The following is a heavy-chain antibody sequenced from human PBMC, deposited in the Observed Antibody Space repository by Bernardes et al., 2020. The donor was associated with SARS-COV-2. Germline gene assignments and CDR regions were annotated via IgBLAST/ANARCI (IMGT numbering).Heavy chain of an antibody. Sequence: GGSPRLSCAASGFSFSDYWMSWVRQAPGRGLAWVANINQVGSEQYYVDSVKGRFTISRDNAKNSLFLHLNILRAEDTAVYYCTRDRRDSSSSINWGQGTLVTVSS. CDR1: GFSFSDYW. CDR2: INQVGSEQ. J-gene: IGHJ4*02. CDR3: TRDRRDSSSSIN. D-gene: IGHD6-6*01. V-gene: IGHV3-7*03.